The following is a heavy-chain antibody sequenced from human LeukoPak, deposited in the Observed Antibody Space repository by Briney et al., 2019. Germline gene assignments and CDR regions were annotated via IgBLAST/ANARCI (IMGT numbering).Heavy chain of an antibody. J-gene: IGHJ4*02. CDR3: ARRAGAYSHPYDY. V-gene: IGHV1-18*01. D-gene: IGHD4/OR15-4a*01. CDR1: SYTFTRYG. Sequence: ASVKVSCKASSYTFTRYGISWVRQAPGQGLEWMGWISGSNGNTNYAQKFQGRVSMTADTSTSTAYMELRSLRSDDTAVYYCARRAGAYSHPYDYWGQGTLVTVSS. CDR2: ISGSNGNT.